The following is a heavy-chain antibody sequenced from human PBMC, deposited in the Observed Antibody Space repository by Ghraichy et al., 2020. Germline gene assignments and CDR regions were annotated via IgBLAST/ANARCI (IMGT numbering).Heavy chain of an antibody. CDR2: SHYSGST. Sequence: SETLSLTCTVSGDSISTYYWSWIRQPPGKGLEWIGYSHYSGSTNYNPSLKSRVTVTLDTSKNQFSLRLSSVTAADTAIYYCARVARVAAVGSTYYHSLDIWGQGTTVTVSS. V-gene: IGHV4-59*08. CDR3: ARVARVAAVGSTYYHSLDI. CDR1: GDSISTYY. J-gene: IGHJ6*02. D-gene: IGHD6-13*01.